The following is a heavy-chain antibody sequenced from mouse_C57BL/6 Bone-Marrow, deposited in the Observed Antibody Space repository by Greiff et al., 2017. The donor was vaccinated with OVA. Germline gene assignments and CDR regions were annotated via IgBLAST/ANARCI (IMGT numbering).Heavy chain of an antibody. CDR1: GFNIKDDY. Sequence: EVQLQQSGAELVRPGASVKLSCTASGFNIKDDYMHWVKQRPEQGLEWIGWIDPENGDTEDASKFQGKATITADTSSNTAYLQLSSLTSEDTAVYYCTFDGYYFDYWGQGTTLTVSS. J-gene: IGHJ2*01. CDR2: IDPENGDT. D-gene: IGHD2-3*01. V-gene: IGHV14-4*01. CDR3: TFDGYYFDY.